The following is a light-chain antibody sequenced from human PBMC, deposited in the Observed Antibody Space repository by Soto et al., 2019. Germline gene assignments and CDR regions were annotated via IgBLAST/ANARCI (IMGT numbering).Light chain of an antibody. J-gene: IGKJ2*01. CDR1: HNIVTY. CDR3: QQSQSTPPT. Sequence: DIHMAQSPPSLSASVGDRVTITCRASHNIVTYLNWYQQKAGKAPSLLIYEASHLQSGVPFRFFGGGSGTDFTLTIDNLQHEDSATYYCQQSQSTPPTFGPGTKREIK. CDR2: EAS. V-gene: IGKV1-39*01.